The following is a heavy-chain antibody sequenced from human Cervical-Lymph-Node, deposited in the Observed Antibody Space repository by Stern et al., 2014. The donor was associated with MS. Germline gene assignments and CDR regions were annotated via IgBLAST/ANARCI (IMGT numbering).Heavy chain of an antibody. CDR3: ARGENYYDSSGYPIY. CDR2: IYYSGST. J-gene: IGHJ4*02. Sequence: QLQLQESGPGLVKPSETLSLTCTVSGGSPSIYYWSWSRQPPGKGLEWIGYIYYSGSTNYNPSLKSRVTISVDPSKNQFSLKLSSVTAADTAVYYCARGENYYDSSGYPIYWGQGTLVTVSS. CDR1: GGSPSIYY. V-gene: IGHV4-59*01. D-gene: IGHD3-22*01.